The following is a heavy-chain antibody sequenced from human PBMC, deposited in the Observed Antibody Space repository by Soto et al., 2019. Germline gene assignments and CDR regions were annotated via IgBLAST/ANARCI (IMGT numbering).Heavy chain of an antibody. D-gene: IGHD5-18*01. Sequence: VGSLRLSCAASGFTFSDYYMSWIRQAPGKGLEWVSYISSSGSTIYYADSVKGRFTISRDNAKNSLYLQMNSLRAEDTAVYYCARDLSDMDTAMVTHFDYWGQGTLVTVSS. CDR3: ARDLSDMDTAMVTHFDY. V-gene: IGHV3-11*01. J-gene: IGHJ4*02. CDR1: GFTFSDYY. CDR2: ISSSGSTI.